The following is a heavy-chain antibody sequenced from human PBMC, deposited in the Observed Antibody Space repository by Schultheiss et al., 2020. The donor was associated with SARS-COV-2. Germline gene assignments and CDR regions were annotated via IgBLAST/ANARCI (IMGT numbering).Heavy chain of an antibody. J-gene: IGHJ2*01. CDR2: ISGSGGST. D-gene: IGHD6-6*01. CDR1: GFTFSSYA. CDR3: AKDLSGIAARPRYWYFDL. Sequence: GSLRLSCAASGFTFSSYAMSWVRQAPGKGLEWVSAISGSGGSTYYADSVKGRFTISRDNSKNTLYLQMNSLRAEDTAVYYCAKDLSGIAARPRYWYFDLWGRGTLVTVSS. V-gene: IGHV3-23*01.